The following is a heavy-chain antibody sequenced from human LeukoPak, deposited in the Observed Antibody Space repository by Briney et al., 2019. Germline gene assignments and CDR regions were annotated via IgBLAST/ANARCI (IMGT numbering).Heavy chain of an antibody. V-gene: IGHV4-59*01. CDR1: GGSISGYH. CDR3: ARVPRSYYYYYYMDV. J-gene: IGHJ6*03. Sequence: SETLSLTCNVSGGSISGYHWSWIRQPPGKGLEWLGYIYYSGGSNYNPSLKSRVTMSADTSKNQFSLKLSSVTAADTAVYYCARVPRSYYYYYYMDVWGKGTTVTVS. CDR2: IYYSGGS.